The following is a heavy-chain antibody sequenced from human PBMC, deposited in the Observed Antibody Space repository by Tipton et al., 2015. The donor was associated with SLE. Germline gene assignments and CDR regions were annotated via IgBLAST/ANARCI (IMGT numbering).Heavy chain of an antibody. CDR1: GYSISSGHY. Sequence: TLSLTCGVSGYSISSGHYWGWIRQPPGKGLEWIGSMYHSGNTYYNPSLRSRVTISVDTSKNQFSLKLSSVTAADTAVYYCARVRVAVAGFDYWGQGTLVTVSS. CDR2: MYHSGNT. V-gene: IGHV4-38-2*01. J-gene: IGHJ4*02. D-gene: IGHD6-19*01. CDR3: ARVRVAVAGFDY.